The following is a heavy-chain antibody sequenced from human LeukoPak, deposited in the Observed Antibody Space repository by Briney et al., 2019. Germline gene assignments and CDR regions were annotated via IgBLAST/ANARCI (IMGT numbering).Heavy chain of an antibody. CDR3: ARGIKPFGFDY. J-gene: IGHJ4*02. CDR2: IYYSGST. D-gene: IGHD3-10*01. Sequence: SETLSLTCTVSGGSISSYYWSWIRQPPGKGLEWIGYIYYSGSTNYNPPLKSRVTISVDTSKNQFSLKLSSVTAADTAVYYCARGIKPFGFDYWGQGTLVTVSS. V-gene: IGHV4-59*01. CDR1: GGSISSYY.